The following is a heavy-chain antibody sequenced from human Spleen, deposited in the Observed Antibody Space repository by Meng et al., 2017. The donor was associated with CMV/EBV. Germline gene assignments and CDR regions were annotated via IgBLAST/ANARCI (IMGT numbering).Heavy chain of an antibody. CDR1: GFTFSSHG. D-gene: IGHD2/OR15-2a*01. Sequence: GGSLRLSCASSGFTFSSHGMHWVRQAPGKGLEWVAFIRHDGRNKDYGDSVKGRFTISRDNSKNTLFLQMNSLQPEDTAVYYCAKDSEDGNTFYQFYFYYSGMDVWGQGTTVTVSS. J-gene: IGHJ6*02. CDR3: AKDSEDGNTFYQFYFYYSGMDV. CDR2: IRHDGRNK. V-gene: IGHV3-30*02.